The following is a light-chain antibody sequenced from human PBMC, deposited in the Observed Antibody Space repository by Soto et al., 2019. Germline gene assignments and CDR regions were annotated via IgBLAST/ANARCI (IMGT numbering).Light chain of an antibody. CDR3: SSYTSSSTRV. CDR2: DVS. J-gene: IGLJ1*01. CDR1: SSDVGGYNY. V-gene: IGLV2-14*01. Sequence: QFVLTQPASVSGSPGQSITISCTGTSSDVGGYNYVSWYQQHPGKAPRLMIYDVSNRPSGVSNRFSGSKSGNTASLTISGLQAEDEADYYCSSYTSSSTRVFGTGTKVTV.